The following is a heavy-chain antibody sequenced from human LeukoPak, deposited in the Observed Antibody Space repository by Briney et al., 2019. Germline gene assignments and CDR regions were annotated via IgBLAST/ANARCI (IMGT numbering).Heavy chain of an antibody. CDR1: GFTVSSNY. J-gene: IGHJ4*02. D-gene: IGHD2-21*02. CDR3: AKTHCGGDCYSGYFDY. V-gene: IGHV3-53*05. Sequence: PGGSLKLSCAASGFTVSSNYMSWVRQAPGKGLEWVSVIYSGGSTYYADSVKGRFTISRDNSKNTLYLQMNNLRAEDTAVYYCAKTHCGGDCYSGYFDYWGQGTLVTVSS. CDR2: IYSGGST.